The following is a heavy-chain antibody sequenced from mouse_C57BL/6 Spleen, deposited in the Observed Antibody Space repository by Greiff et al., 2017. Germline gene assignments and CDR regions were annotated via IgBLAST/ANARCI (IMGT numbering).Heavy chain of an antibody. Sequence: EVQLQQPGAELVKPGASVKLSCKASGYTFTDYYMNWVKQSHGKSLEWIGVINPYNGGTSYNQKFKGKATLTVDKSSSTAYMELNSLTSEDSAVYYCARGYYSDYFDYWGQGTTLTVSS. D-gene: IGHD2-12*01. CDR3: ARGYYSDYFDY. CDR1: GYTFTDYY. V-gene: IGHV1-19*01. CDR2: INPYNGGT. J-gene: IGHJ2*01.